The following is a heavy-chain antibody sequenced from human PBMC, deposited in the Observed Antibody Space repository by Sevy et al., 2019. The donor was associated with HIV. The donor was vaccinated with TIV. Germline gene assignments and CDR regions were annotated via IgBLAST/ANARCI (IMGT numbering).Heavy chain of an antibody. V-gene: IGHV3-66*01. D-gene: IGHD3-22*01. Sequence: GGSLRLSCAASGFTFSRYGMHWVRQAPGKGLEWVALIDSGGSTYYADSVKGRFTISRDNAKNTLYLQMNPLRAEDTAVYFCARDRYYDASGYYYYYYGMDVWGQGTTVTVSS. CDR1: GFTFSRYG. CDR2: IDSGGST. CDR3: ARDRYYDASGYYYYYYGMDV. J-gene: IGHJ6*02.